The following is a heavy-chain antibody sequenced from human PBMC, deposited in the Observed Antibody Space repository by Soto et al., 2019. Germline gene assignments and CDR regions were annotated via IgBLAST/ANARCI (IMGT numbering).Heavy chain of an antibody. J-gene: IGHJ5*02. CDR1: GYTFTSYD. D-gene: IGHD3-22*01. V-gene: IGHV1-8*01. Sequence: ASVKVSCKASGYTFTSYDINWVRQATGQGLEWMGWINPNSGNTDYAQKFQGRVTMTRDTSISTAYMELSRLRSDDTAVYYCARVGDSSVYYGSNWFDPWGQGTLVTVSS. CDR3: ARVGDSSVYYGSNWFDP. CDR2: INPNSGNT.